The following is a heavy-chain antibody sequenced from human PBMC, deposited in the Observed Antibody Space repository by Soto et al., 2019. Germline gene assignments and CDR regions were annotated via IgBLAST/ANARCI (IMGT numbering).Heavy chain of an antibody. CDR1: GYTLTSYG. V-gene: IGHV1-18*04. Sequence: ASVKVSCKASGYTLTSYGISWVRQAPGQGLEWMGWISAYNGNTNYAQKLQGRVTMTTDTSTSTAYMELRSLRSDDTAVYYCARDGGIAARYYYYYYGMDVWGQGTTVTVSS. D-gene: IGHD6-6*01. J-gene: IGHJ6*02. CDR2: ISAYNGNT. CDR3: ARDGGIAARYYYYYYGMDV.